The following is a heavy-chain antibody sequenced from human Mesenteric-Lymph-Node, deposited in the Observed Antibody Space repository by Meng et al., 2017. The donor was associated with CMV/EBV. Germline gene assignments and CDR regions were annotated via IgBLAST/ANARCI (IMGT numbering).Heavy chain of an antibody. CDR2: ISAYNGNT. Sequence: ASVKVSCKASGYTFTSYGISWVRQAPGQGLEWMGWISAYNGNTNYAQKLQGRVTMTTDTSTSTAYMELRSLRSDDTAVYYCARVGYSYATRASYYFDYWGQGTLVTVSS. D-gene: IGHD5-18*01. CDR1: GYTFTSYG. V-gene: IGHV1-18*01. CDR3: ARVGYSYATRASYYFDY. J-gene: IGHJ4*02.